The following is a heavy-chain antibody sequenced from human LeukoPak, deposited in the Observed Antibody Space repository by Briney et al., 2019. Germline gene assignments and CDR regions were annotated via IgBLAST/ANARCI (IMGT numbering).Heavy chain of an antibody. D-gene: IGHD3-22*01. Sequence: ASVKVSCKASGYTFTSYDINRVRQATGQGLEWMGWMNPNSGNTGYAQKFQGRVTMTRNTSISTAYMELSSLRSEDTAVYYCARGPKYYYDSSGYYYYYYGMDVWGQGTTVTVSS. J-gene: IGHJ6*02. CDR1: GYTFTSYD. CDR2: MNPNSGNT. V-gene: IGHV1-8*01. CDR3: ARGPKYYYDSSGYYYYYYGMDV.